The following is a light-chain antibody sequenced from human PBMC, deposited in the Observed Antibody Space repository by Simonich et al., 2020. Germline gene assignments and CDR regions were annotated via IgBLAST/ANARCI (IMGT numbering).Light chain of an antibody. J-gene: IGLJ2*01. V-gene: IGLV2-8*01. CDR3: SSYAGSNNLV. CDR2: EVR. CDR1: SSDVGGYNY. Sequence: QSALTQPPSASGSPGQSVTISCTGTSSDVGGYNYVSWYQQHPGKAPKIMMYEVRTRPSGVPDRFSGSKSGNTASLTVSGLQAEDEADYYCSSYAGSNNLVFGGGTKLTVL.